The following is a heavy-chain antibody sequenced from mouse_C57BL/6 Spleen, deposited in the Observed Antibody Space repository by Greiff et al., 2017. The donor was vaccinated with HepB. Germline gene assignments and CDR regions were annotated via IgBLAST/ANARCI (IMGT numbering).Heavy chain of an antibody. J-gene: IGHJ3*01. V-gene: IGHV5-4*01. Sequence: EVHLVESGGGLVKPGGSLKLSCAASGFTFSSYAMSWVRQTPEKRLEWVATISDGGSYTYYPDNVKGRFTISRDNAKNNLYLQMSHLKSEDTAMYYCARYGPYYCGSSPFAYWGQGTLVTVSA. D-gene: IGHD1-1*01. CDR3: ARYGPYYCGSSPFAY. CDR2: ISDGGSYT. CDR1: GFTFSSYA.